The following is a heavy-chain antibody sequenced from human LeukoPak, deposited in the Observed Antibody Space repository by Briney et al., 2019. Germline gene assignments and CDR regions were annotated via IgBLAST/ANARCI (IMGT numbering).Heavy chain of an antibody. CDR2: IIPIFGTA. CDR3: ARDQGMYSSSWEYNY. CDR1: GGTFSSHA. D-gene: IGHD6-13*01. V-gene: IGHV1-69*01. J-gene: IGHJ4*02. Sequence: SVKVSCKASGGTFSSHAISWVRQAPGQGLEWMGGIIPIFGTANYAQKFQGRVTITADESTSTAYMELSSLRSEDTAVYYCARDQGMYSSSWEYNYWGQGTLVTVSS.